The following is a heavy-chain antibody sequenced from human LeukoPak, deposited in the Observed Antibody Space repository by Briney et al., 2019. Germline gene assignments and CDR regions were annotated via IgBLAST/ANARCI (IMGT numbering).Heavy chain of an antibody. CDR2: IYYSGST. J-gene: IGHJ4*02. CDR1: GGSISSYY. V-gene: IGHV4-59*08. CDR3: ARRGYDFWSGYYTFDY. Sequence: SETLSLTCTVSGGSISSYYWSWIRQPPGKGLEWIGYIYYSGSTNYNPSLKSRVTISVDTSENQFSLKLSSVTAADTAVYYCARRGYDFWSGYYTFDYWGQGTLVTVSS. D-gene: IGHD3-3*01.